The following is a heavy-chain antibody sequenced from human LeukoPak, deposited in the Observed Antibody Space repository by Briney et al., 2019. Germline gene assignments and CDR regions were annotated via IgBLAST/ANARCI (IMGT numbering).Heavy chain of an antibody. D-gene: IGHD7-27*01. CDR3: ARDPQTGDQDAFDI. J-gene: IGHJ3*02. V-gene: IGHV4-59*01. Sequence: SETLSLTCTVSGGSISSYYWSWIRQPPGKGLEWIGYIYNSGSTNYNHSLKSRVTISVDTSKNQFSLKLSSVTAADTAVYYCARDPQTGDQDAFDIWGQGTMVTVSS. CDR2: IYNSGST. CDR1: GGSISSYY.